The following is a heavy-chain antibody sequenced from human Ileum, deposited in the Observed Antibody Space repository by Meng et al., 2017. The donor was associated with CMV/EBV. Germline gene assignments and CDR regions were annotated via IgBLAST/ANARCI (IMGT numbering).Heavy chain of an antibody. V-gene: IGHV4-59*01. Sequence: SETLSLTCSVSGVAIGSYYWTWIRQTPEKGLEWIGYISNSGTTNYNPSLKSRLTMSVDASQNQFSLNLSSVTAADTAVYYCARGRVYYYGWNPPYGMDVWGRGTTVTVSS. CDR3: ARGRVYYYGWNPPYGMDV. CDR2: ISNSGTT. J-gene: IGHJ6*02. D-gene: IGHD3-10*01. CDR1: GVAIGSYY.